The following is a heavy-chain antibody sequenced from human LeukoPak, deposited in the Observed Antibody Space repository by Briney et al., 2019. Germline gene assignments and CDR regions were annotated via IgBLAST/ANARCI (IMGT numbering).Heavy chain of an antibody. J-gene: IGHJ3*02. CDR1: GFTFISHW. CDR3: ARGGSSSWYSRDAFDI. Sequence: GGSLRLSCAASGFTFISHWMSWVRQAPGKGLEWVANINQDGREKFHVDSVRGRFTISRDNAQNSLYLQMNSLRADDTAVYYCARGGSSSWYSRDAFDIWGQGTMVTVSS. D-gene: IGHD6-13*01. V-gene: IGHV3-7*01. CDR2: INQDGREK.